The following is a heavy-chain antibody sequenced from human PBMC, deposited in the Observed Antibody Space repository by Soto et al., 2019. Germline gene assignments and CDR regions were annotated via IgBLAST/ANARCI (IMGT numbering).Heavy chain of an antibody. D-gene: IGHD2-8*01. CDR1: GGTFSSYA. Sequence: SVKVSCKASGGTFSSYAISWVRQAPGQGLEWMGGIIPIFGTANYARKFQGRVTITADESTSTAYMELSSLRSEDTAVYYCARARYCTNGVCYTMSMDVWGQGTTVTVSS. CDR3: ARARYCTNGVCYTMSMDV. J-gene: IGHJ6*02. CDR2: IIPIFGTA. V-gene: IGHV1-69*13.